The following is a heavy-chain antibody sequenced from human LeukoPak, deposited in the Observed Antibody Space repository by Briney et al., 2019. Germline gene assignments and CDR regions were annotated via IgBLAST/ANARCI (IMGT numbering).Heavy chain of an antibody. CDR1: GYTFTSYG. D-gene: IGHD4-23*01. CDR3: ARDAVVYDNYYHYMDV. CDR2: ISTYNGNT. V-gene: IGHV1-18*01. Sequence: GASVKVPCKASGYTFTSYGISWVRQAPGQGLEWMGWISTYNGNTNYAQKLQGRVIMTTDTSTSTAYMELRSLRSDDTAVYYCARDAVVYDNYYHYMDVWGKGTTVTISS. J-gene: IGHJ6*03.